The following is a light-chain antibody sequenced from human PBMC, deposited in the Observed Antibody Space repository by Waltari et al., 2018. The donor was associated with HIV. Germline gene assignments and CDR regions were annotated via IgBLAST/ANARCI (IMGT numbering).Light chain of an antibody. J-gene: IGKJ1*01. CDR1: QSIFYSSRNANY. Sequence: DIVMTQSPHSLALSLGERATINCKSSQSIFYSSRNANYLAWYQQKPGQSPKLLIYWASSWASGVPDRFSGSGSRTDFTLSISSLQSEDVAVYFCQQYYSTPPTFGQGTRVEIK. CDR2: WAS. V-gene: IGKV4-1*01. CDR3: QQYYSTPPT.